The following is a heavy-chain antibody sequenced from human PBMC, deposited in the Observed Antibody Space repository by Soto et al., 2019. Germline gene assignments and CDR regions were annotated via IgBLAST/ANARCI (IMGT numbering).Heavy chain of an antibody. Sequence: QVQLVESGGGLVKPGGSLRLSCVASGFTFSDSYMSWVCQAPGKGLEWVSYISSTSSFTDYAESVKGRFIISRDNAKNSLFLQMNSLRAEDTALYYCARRDGYNDFDFWGQGTLVSVSS. CDR1: GFTFSDSY. CDR2: ISSTSSFT. J-gene: IGHJ4*02. CDR3: ARRDGYNDFDF. D-gene: IGHD5-12*01. V-gene: IGHV3-11*06.